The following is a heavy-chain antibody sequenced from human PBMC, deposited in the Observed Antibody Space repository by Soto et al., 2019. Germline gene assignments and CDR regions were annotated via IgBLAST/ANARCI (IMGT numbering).Heavy chain of an antibody. V-gene: IGHV4-59*01. CDR3: ARLTFGSGMDV. CDR2: IYYSGST. D-gene: IGHD3-3*01. J-gene: IGHJ6*02. Sequence: SVTLSVTCTVSGGSISSYYWSWIRQPPGKGLEWIGYIYYSGSTNYNPSLKSRVTISVDTSKNQFSLKLSSVTAADTAVYYCARLTFGSGMDVWGQGTTVTVS. CDR1: GGSISSYY.